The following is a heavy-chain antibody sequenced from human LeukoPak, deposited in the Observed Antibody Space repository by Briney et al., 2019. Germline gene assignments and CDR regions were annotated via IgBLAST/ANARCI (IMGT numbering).Heavy chain of an antibody. J-gene: IGHJ4*02. CDR3: ARVGPYIGHPHYFDY. D-gene: IGHD3/OR15-3a*01. CDR2: ISYDGSNK. Sequence: GGSLRLSCAASGFTFSSYAMHWGRQAPGKGVEGVAVISYDGSNKYYADSVKGRFTISRDNSKNTLYLQMNSLRAEDTAVYYCARVGPYIGHPHYFDYWGQGTLVTVSS. CDR1: GFTFSSYA. V-gene: IGHV3-30*04.